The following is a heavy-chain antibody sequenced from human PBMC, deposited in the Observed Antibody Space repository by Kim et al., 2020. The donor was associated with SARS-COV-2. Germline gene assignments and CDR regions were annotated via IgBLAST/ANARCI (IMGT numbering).Heavy chain of an antibody. CDR3: ARDGDYGDRQDDYYYYYYMDV. V-gene: IGHV3-30-3*01. D-gene: IGHD4-17*01. CDR1: GFTFSSYA. CDR2: ISYDGSNK. Sequence: GGSLRLSCAASGFTFSSYAMHWVRQAPGKGLEWVAVISYDGSNKYYADSVKGRFTISRDNSKNTLYLQMNSLRAEDTAVYYCARDGDYGDRQDDYYYYYYMDVWGKGTTVTVSS. J-gene: IGHJ6*03.